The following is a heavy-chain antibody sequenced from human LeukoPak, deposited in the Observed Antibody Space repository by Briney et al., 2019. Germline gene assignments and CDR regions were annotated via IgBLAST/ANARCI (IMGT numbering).Heavy chain of an antibody. CDR1: GHTFTGYL. V-gene: IGHV1-2*02. D-gene: IGHD4-23*01. J-gene: IGHJ2*01. CDR3: VRGLTTVATWLYL. Sequence: ASVKVSCKASGHTFTGYLMHWVRQAPGQGLEWMGWISPNSGDTKYAQKFQGRVTMTRDTSISTAYMEVSGLRSDDTAVYYCVRGLTTVATWLYLWGRGTLVTVSS. CDR2: ISPNSGDT.